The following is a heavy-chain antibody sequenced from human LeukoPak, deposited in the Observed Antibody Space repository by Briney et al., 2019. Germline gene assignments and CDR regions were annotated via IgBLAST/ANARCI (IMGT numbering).Heavy chain of an antibody. J-gene: IGHJ4*02. CDR3: AKEIGDPGATPDY. CDR2: IRFDGSNK. Sequence: PGGSLRLSCAASGFTFNTYGMHWFRQAPGKGLEXVTFIRFDGSNKDYADSVKGRFTISRDNSKNTLYLQMHSLRPEDTAMYYCAKEIGDPGATPDYWGQGTQVTVSS. V-gene: IGHV3-30*02. D-gene: IGHD4-17*01. CDR1: GFTFNTYG.